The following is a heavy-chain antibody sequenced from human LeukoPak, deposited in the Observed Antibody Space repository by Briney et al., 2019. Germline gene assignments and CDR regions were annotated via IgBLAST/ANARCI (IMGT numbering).Heavy chain of an antibody. CDR2: IYYSGTT. CDR1: GGAIITYY. D-gene: IGHD3-3*01. J-gene: IGHJ6*03. V-gene: IGHV4-59*01. Sequence: RASETLSLTCTVSGGAIITYYWSWFRQPPGKALEWIGYIYYSGTTNYNPSLKSRVTISVDTSKNQFSLNLNSVTAADTAVYYCARDPSSSIAIFGVVDPAVYMDVWGKGTTVTVSS. CDR3: ARDPSSSIAIFGVVDPAVYMDV.